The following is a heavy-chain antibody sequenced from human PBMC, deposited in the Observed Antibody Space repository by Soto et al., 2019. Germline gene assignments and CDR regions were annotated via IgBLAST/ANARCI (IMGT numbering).Heavy chain of an antibody. D-gene: IGHD4-17*01. CDR2: ISSSGSTI. CDR1: GFTFSSYN. J-gene: IGHJ4*02. V-gene: IGHV3-48*01. CDR3: ARPTTVTEHLDY. Sequence: EVQLVESGGGLVQPGGSLRLSCAASGFTFSSYNMNWVRQAPGKGLEWVSYISSSGSTIYYADSVKGRFTISRDNAKNSLYLQMNSLRAEDTAVYYCARPTTVTEHLDYWGQGTLVTVSS.